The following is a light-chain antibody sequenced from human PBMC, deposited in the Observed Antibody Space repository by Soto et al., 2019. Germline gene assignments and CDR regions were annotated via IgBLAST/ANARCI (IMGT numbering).Light chain of an antibody. CDR2: DTS. V-gene: IGKV3-11*01. CDR3: QQRSNWPYT. Sequence: EIVLTQSPATLSLSPGERATLSCRASQSVSGYLAWYQQKPGQAPRLLIYDTSNRATGIPARFSGSGSGTDFTLTISSLAPEDFAVYYCQQRSNWPYTFGQGTKLEIK. J-gene: IGKJ2*01. CDR1: QSVSGY.